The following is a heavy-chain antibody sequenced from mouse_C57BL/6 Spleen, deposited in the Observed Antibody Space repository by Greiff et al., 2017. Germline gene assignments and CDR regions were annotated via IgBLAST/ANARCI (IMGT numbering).Heavy chain of an antibody. Sequence: EVQLQQSGPELVKPGASVKISCKASGYTFTDYYMNWVKQSHGKSLEWIGDINPNNGGTSYNQKFKGKATLTVDKSSSTAYMELRSLTSEDSAVYYCAREGGSYDYDDNWRFAYWGQGTLVTVSA. V-gene: IGHV1-26*01. J-gene: IGHJ3*01. CDR2: INPNNGGT. CDR3: AREGGSYDYDDNWRFAY. D-gene: IGHD2-4*01. CDR1: GYTFTDYY.